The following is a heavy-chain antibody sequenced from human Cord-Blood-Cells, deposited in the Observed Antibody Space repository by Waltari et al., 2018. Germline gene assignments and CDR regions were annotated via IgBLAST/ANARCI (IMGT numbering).Heavy chain of an antibody. Sequence: QLQLQESGPGLVKPSETLSLTCTVSGGSISSSSYYWGWIRQPPGKGLEWVGSIYYSGSTYYTPSLKSRVTISVDTSKNQFSLKLSSVTAADTAVYYCARLGPLHLTGGDYWGQGTLVTVSS. V-gene: IGHV4-39*01. CDR1: GGSISSSSYY. J-gene: IGHJ4*02. CDR2: IYYSGST. D-gene: IGHD7-27*01. CDR3: ARLGPLHLTGGDY.